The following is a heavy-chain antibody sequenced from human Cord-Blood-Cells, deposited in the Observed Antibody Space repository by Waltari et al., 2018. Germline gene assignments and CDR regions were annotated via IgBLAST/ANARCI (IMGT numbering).Heavy chain of an antibody. V-gene: IGHV1-2*02. J-gene: IGHJ4*02. CDR3: ARAPGIAAAGWYYFDY. Sequence: GLEWRGWINANSGGTNYAQKFQGRVTLTRDTSISTAYMELSRLRSDDPAVYYCARAPGIAAAGWYYFDYWGQGTLVTVSS. CDR2: INANSGGT. D-gene: IGHD6-13*01.